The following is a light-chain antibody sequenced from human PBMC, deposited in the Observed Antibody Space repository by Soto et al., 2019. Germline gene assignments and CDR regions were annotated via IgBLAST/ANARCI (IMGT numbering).Light chain of an antibody. J-gene: IGKJ3*01. CDR3: QQRSNWLFT. Sequence: EIVLTQSPATLSLSPGERATLSCRASQRVSSYLAWYQRKPGQAPRLLIYDASNRATGIPARFSGSGSGTDFTLTISSLEPEDFAVYYCQQRSNWLFTFGPGTKVDIK. CDR2: DAS. CDR1: QRVSSY. V-gene: IGKV3-11*01.